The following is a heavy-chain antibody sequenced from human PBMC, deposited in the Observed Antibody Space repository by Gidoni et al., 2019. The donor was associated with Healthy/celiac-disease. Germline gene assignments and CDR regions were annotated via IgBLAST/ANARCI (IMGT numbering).Heavy chain of an antibody. CDR3: ARVGYYDSRKDAFDI. J-gene: IGHJ3*02. Sequence: QVQLVQSGAEVKKPGASVKVSCTASGYTFPGYYMQWVRQATGQGLEWMGWNIPNSGGTNYAHKFQGRVTMTRDTSISTAYMELSRLRSDDTAVYYCARVGYYDSRKDAFDIWGQGTMVTVSS. D-gene: IGHD3-22*01. CDR1: GYTFPGYY. V-gene: IGHV1-2*07. CDR2: NIPNSGGT.